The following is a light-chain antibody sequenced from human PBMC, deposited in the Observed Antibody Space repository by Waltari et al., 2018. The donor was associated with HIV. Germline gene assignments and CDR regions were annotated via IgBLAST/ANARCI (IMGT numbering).Light chain of an antibody. CDR2: WAS. J-gene: IGKJ2*01. Sequence: DIVMTQSPDSLAVSLGERATINCKSSQSVLYSSNNKNYLAWYQQKPGQPPKLLIYWASTRESGVPDRFSGSGSGTDFTLTISSLQPEDVGIYYCQQYNNWPPYTFGQGTNLEIK. V-gene: IGKV4-1*01. CDR1: QSVLYSSNNKNY. CDR3: QQYNNWPPYT.